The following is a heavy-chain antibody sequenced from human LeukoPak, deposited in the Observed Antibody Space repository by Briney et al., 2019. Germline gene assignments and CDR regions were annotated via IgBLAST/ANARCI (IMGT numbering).Heavy chain of an antibody. CDR3: ARLTAGVVVAAHHVVEAKLYHYFDY. V-gene: IGHV1-18*01. CDR2: TSAYNGNT. D-gene: IGHD2-15*01. J-gene: IGHJ4*02. CDR1: RYTFTSYG. Sequence: ASVKDSCKDSRYTFTSYGISCVRQAPGQGLEWMGWTSAYNGNTYYAQKLQGAVTMTTDTSPSTAYMELWSLRSDDTAVYYCARLTAGVVVAAHHVVEAKLYHYFDYWGQGTLVTVSS.